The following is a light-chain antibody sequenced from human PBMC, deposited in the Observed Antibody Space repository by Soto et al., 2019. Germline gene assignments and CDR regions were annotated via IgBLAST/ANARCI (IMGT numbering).Light chain of an antibody. Sequence: EIVLTQSPGSLSLSQGERSTLSCRASQSVGSNLAWYQQKPGQAPRLLIYGASTRATGIPARFSGGGSGTEFTLTISSLQSEDFAVYYCQQYKNGWAFGQGTKVDIK. V-gene: IGKV3-15*01. CDR2: GAS. CDR1: QSVGSN. J-gene: IGKJ1*01. CDR3: QQYKNGWA.